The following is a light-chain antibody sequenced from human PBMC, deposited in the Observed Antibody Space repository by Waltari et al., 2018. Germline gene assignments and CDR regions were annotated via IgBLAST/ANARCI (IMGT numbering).Light chain of an antibody. CDR3: QHYVRLPAT. Sequence: EIVSTQSPGTLSLSPGERAALSCRASQSVGRTLAWYQQKPGQAPRLLIYGASNRATGIPDRFSGSGSGTDFSLTISGLEPEDFAVYYCQHYVRLPATFGQGTKVEIK. CDR2: GAS. V-gene: IGKV3-20*01. J-gene: IGKJ1*01. CDR1: QSVGRT.